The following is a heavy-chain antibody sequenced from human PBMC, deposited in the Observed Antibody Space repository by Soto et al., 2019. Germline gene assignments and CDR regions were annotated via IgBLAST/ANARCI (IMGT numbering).Heavy chain of an antibody. Sequence: GGSLRLSCAASGFTFSSYAMHWVRQAPGKWLEWVAVISYDGSNKYYADSVKGRFTISRDNSKNTLYLQMNSLRAEDTAVYYCARDQVAGTPGAFDIWGQGXMVTV. CDR1: GFTFSSYA. V-gene: IGHV3-30-3*01. CDR3: ARDQVAGTPGAFDI. D-gene: IGHD6-19*01. CDR2: ISYDGSNK. J-gene: IGHJ3*02.